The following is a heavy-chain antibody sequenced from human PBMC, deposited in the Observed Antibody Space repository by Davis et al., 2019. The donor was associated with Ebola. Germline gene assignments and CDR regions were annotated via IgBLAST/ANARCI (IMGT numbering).Heavy chain of an antibody. J-gene: IGHJ4*02. CDR3: ARGFITIFGVVTQGRALDY. CDR2: ISYDGSNK. V-gene: IGHV3-30-3*01. CDR1: GFTFSSYA. Sequence: PGGSLRLSCAASGFTFSSYAMHWVRQAPGKGLEWVAVISYDGSNKYYADSVKGRFTISRDNSKNTLYLQMNSLRAEDTAVYYCARGFITIFGVVTQGRALDYWGQGTLVTVSS. D-gene: IGHD3-3*01.